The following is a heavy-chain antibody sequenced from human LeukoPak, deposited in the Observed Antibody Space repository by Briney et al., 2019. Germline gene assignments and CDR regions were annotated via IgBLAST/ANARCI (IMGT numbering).Heavy chain of an antibody. J-gene: IGHJ4*02. CDR3: ARDLMT. CDR2: IAHSGST. Sequence: SETLSLTCAVYGGSFSGKYWTWIRQPPGKGLEWIGEIAHSGSTYYNPSLKSRVTISVDTSKNQFSLKLNSVTAADTAVYYCARDLMTWGQGTLVTVSS. CDR1: GGSFSGKY. V-gene: IGHV4-34*01.